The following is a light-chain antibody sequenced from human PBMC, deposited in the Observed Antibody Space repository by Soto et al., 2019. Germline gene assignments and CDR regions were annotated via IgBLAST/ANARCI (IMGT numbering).Light chain of an antibody. V-gene: IGLV2-14*03. Sequence: QSALTQPASVSGSPGQWIAISCTGSNGDVGGYKDVSWYQQHPGKAPKLLIFGVSNRPSGVYNRFSGSNSGNTASLTISGLRGEDEAYYFGSSYKGSSAVFGGGTKLTVL. J-gene: IGLJ3*02. CDR2: GVS. CDR3: SSYKGSSAV. CDR1: NGDVGGYKD.